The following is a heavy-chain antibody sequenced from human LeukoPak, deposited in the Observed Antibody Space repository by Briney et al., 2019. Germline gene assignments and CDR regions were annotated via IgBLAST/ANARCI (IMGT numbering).Heavy chain of an antibody. CDR3: ATEVGTPDIRSAFEI. V-gene: IGHV3-7*01. D-gene: IGHD2-15*01. Sequence: GGSLRLSYAASGFTFSNYWMSWVRQAPGKGLEWVANIKQDGNEKNFVDSVEGRFTISRDNAKSSLYLQMDSLRAEDTAVYYCATEVGTPDIRSAFEIWGQGTMVTVSS. CDR1: GFTFSNYW. J-gene: IGHJ3*02. CDR2: IKQDGNEK.